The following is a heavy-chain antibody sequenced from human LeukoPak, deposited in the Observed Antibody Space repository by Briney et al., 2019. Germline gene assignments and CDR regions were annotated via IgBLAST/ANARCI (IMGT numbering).Heavy chain of an antibody. D-gene: IGHD4/OR15-4a*01. V-gene: IGHV3-21*01. CDR3: ARLTTTAPPAFDY. J-gene: IGHJ4*02. Sequence: PGGSLRLSCAASGFTFSSYSMNWVRQAPGKGLEWVSSISSRSSYIYYADSVKGRFTISRDNAKNSLYLQMNSLRAEDTAVYYCARLTTTAPPAFDYWGQGTLVTVSS. CDR2: ISSRSSYI. CDR1: GFTFSSYS.